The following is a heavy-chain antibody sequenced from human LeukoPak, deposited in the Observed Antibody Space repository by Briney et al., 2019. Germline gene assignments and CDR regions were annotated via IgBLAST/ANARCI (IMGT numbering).Heavy chain of an antibody. V-gene: IGHV4-59*01. CDR3: ARTGVVATSYFFDY. J-gene: IGHJ4*01. D-gene: IGHD5-12*01. CDR1: GGSISSNY. Sequence: SETLSLTCTVSGGSISSNYWSWVRQPPGKGLEWIGYIYYSGITNNNPSLKSRVTISVDTSKNQFSLKLSSVTAADTAVYYCARTGVVATSYFFDYWGHGTLVTVSS. CDR2: IYYSGIT.